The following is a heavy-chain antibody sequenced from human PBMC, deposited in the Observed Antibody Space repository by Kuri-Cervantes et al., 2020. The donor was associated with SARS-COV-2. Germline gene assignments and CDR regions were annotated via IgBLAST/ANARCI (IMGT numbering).Heavy chain of an antibody. J-gene: IGHJ4*02. D-gene: IGHD3-22*01. V-gene: IGHV1-2*02. CDR1: GYTFTGYY. CDR2: INPNSGGT. Sequence: ASVKVSCKASGYTFTGYYMHWVRQAPGQGLEWMGGINPNSGGTNYAQKFQGRVTMTRDTSISTAYMELSRLRSDDTAVYYCATDYIYSSEPFDYWGQGTLVTVSS. CDR3: ATDYIYSSEPFDY.